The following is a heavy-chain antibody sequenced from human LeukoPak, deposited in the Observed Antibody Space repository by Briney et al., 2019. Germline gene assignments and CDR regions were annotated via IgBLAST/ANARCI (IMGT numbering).Heavy chain of an antibody. V-gene: IGHV4-59*08. CDR3: ARTLPLLRYFDGGWFDP. CDR1: GGSISSYY. Sequence: SETLSLTCTVSGGSISSYYWSWIRQPPGKGLEWIGYICYSGSTNYNPSLKSRVTISVDTSKNQFSLKLSSVTAADTAVYYCARTLPLLRYFDGGWFDPWGQGTLVTVSS. D-gene: IGHD3-9*01. J-gene: IGHJ5*02. CDR2: ICYSGST.